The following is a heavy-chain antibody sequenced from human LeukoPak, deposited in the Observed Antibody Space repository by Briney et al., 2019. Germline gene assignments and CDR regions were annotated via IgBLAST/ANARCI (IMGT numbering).Heavy chain of an antibody. Sequence: GGSLRLSCVASGFMFSSYWMNWVRQAPGKGLEWVSVISSSSTYIYYADSVKGRFTISRDNAKNSLYLQMNSLRAEDTAVYYCARVSTAVSLAIDYWGQGTLVTVST. CDR1: GFMFSSYW. CDR2: ISSSSTYI. V-gene: IGHV3-21*06. CDR3: ARVSTAVSLAIDY. D-gene: IGHD6-13*01. J-gene: IGHJ4*02.